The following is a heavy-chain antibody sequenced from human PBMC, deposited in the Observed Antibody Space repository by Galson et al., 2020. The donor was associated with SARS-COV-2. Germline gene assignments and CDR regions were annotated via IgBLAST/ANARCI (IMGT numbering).Heavy chain of an antibody. V-gene: IGHV3-23*01. D-gene: IGHD6-19*01. CDR1: GFAFGSYA. CDR2: VSSSGDRT. CDR3: AKDSGRSGWYLDY. Sequence: GESLKISCAASGFAFGSYAMGWVRQAPGKGLEWFSTVSSSGDRTFYTDSVRGRLTGSRDNSKNTLYLQMNSLRVEDTAIYYCAKDSGRSGWYLDYWGQGTLVTVSS. J-gene: IGHJ4*02.